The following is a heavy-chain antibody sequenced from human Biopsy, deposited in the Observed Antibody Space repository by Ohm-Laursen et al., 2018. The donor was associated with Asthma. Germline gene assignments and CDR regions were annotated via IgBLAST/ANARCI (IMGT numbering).Heavy chain of an antibody. CDR1: GFTFSNYY. Sequence: SLRLSCAASGFTFSNYYMSWVRQAPGKGLEWVANIKKDGSETYYVDSVKDRFTISRDNAKNSLYLHINSLRAEDTAVYYCARGGYCTSPTCPWGRYATDVWGQGTTVTVAS. CDR2: IKKDGSET. J-gene: IGHJ6*02. CDR3: ARGGYCTSPTCPWGRYATDV. V-gene: IGHV3-7*01. D-gene: IGHD2-2*01.